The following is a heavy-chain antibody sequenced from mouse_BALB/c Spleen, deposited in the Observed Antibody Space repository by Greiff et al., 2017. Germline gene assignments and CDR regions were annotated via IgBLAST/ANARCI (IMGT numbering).Heavy chain of an antibody. D-gene: IGHD2-14*01. J-gene: IGHJ4*01. V-gene: IGHV1-54*01. CDR3: ARGGYPYAMDY. Sequence: VQLQESGAELVRPGTSVKVSCKASGYAFTNYLIEWVKQRPGQGLEWIGVINPGSGGTNYNEKFKGKATLTADKSSSTAYMQLSSLTSDDSAVYFCARGGYPYAMDYWGQGTSVTVSS. CDR1: GYAFTNYL. CDR2: INPGSGGT.